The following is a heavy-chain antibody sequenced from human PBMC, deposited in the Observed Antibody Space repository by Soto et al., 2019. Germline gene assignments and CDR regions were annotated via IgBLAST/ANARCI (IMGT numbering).Heavy chain of an antibody. Sequence: SETLSLTCTVSGGSISRYYWNWIRQPPGKGLEWIGYIYYSGSTNYNPSLKSRVTISVDTSKNQFSLKLSSVTAADTAVYYCARDPGSGSYYGWFDPWGQGTLVTVSS. J-gene: IGHJ5*02. V-gene: IGHV4-59*01. CDR2: IYYSGST. CDR3: ARDPGSGSYYGWFDP. D-gene: IGHD3-10*01. CDR1: GGSISRYY.